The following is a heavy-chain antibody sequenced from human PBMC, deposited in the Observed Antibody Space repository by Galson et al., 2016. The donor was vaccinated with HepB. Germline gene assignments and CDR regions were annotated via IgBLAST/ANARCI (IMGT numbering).Heavy chain of an antibody. CDR1: GATFSSYT. D-gene: IGHD2-21*01. J-gene: IGHJ4*02. CDR3: ARAHTDPPHFDF. Sequence: SVKVSCKASGATFSSYTVIWVRQAPGQGLEWMGRIIPMLDSTNYAQKFQGRLTFTADTSTFTSYMELRSLKYEDTAIYYCARAHTDPPHFDFWGQGTLVTVSS. V-gene: IGHV1-69*08. CDR2: IIPMLDST.